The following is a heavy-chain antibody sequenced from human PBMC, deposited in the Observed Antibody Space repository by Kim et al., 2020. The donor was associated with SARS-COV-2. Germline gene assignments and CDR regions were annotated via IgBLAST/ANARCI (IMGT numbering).Heavy chain of an antibody. V-gene: IGHV1-69*13. CDR1: GGTFSSYA. J-gene: IGHJ4*02. CDR2: IIPIFGTA. Sequence: SVKVSCKASGGTFSSYAISWVRQAPGQGLEWMGGIIPIFGTANYAQKFQGRVTITADESTSTAYMELSSLRSEDTAVYYCARDCSSTSCYISWGQGTLVTVSS. CDR3: ARDCSSTSCYIS. D-gene: IGHD2-2*02.